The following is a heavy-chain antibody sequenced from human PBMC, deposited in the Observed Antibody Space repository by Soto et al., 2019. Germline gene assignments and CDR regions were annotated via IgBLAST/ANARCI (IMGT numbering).Heavy chain of an antibody. CDR3: AKQGNYYDSSGYYKFGY. V-gene: IGHV3-23*01. D-gene: IGHD3-22*01. CDR1: GFTFSSYA. Sequence: SLRISCAASGFTFSSYAMSWVRQAPGKGLEWVSTISGSGGSTYYADSVKGRFTISRDNSKNTLYLQMNSLRAEDTAVYYCAKQGNYYDSSGYYKFGYWGRGSLFAVSS. J-gene: IGHJ4*02. CDR2: ISGSGGST.